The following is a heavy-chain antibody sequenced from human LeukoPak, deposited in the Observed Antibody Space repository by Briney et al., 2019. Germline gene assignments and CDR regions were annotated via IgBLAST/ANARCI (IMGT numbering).Heavy chain of an antibody. CDR1: GCTFTCYY. J-gene: IGHJ3*02. V-gene: IGHV1-2*04. CDR2: INPNSGGT. CDR3: ARGAIYYDSSGRSDAFDI. D-gene: IGHD3-22*01. Sequence: GASVKVSCKASGCTFTCYYMHWVRQAPGQGLEWMGWINPNSGGTNYAQKFQGWVTMTRDTSISTAYMQLSRLRSDDTAVYYCARGAIYYDSSGRSDAFDIWGQGTMVTVSS.